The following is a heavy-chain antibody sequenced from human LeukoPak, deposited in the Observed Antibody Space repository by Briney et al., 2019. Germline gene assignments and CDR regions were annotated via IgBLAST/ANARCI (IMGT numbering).Heavy chain of an antibody. CDR2: ISSSGSTI. CDR3: AKDRNYGWGGGDFDY. D-gene: IGHD3-10*01. CDR1: GFTFSDYY. V-gene: IGHV3-11*01. Sequence: GGSLRLSCAASGFTFSDYYMSWIRQAPGKGLEWVSYISSSGSTIYYADSVKGRFTISRDNAKNSLYLQMNSLRAEDTAVYYWAKDRNYGWGGGDFDYWGQGTLVTVSS. J-gene: IGHJ4*02.